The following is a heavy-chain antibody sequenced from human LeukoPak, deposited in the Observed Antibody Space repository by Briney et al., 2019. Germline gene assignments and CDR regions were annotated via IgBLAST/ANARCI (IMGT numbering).Heavy chain of an antibody. CDR3: ERFSADIVVVPAARHDAFDI. CDR1: GGTFSSYA. J-gene: IGHJ3*02. V-gene: IGHV1-69*04. D-gene: IGHD2-2*01. CDR2: IIPILGIA. Sequence: SVKVSCKASGGTFSSYAISWVRQAPGQGLEWMGRIIPILGIANYAQKSQGRVTITADKSTSTAYMELSSLRSEDTAVYYCERFSADIVVVPAARHDAFDIWGQGTMVTVSS.